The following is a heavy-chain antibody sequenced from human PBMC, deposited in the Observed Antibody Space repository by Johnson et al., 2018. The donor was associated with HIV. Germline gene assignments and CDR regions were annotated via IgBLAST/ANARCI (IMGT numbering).Heavy chain of an antibody. CDR3: ARDTPMGGSAFDI. D-gene: IGHD3-10*01. CDR2: IKQDGSEK. J-gene: IGHJ3*02. CDR1: GFTFSSYW. V-gene: IGHV3-7*01. Sequence: VQVVESGGGLVQPGGSLRLSCAASGFTFSSYWMSWVRQAPGKGLEWVANIKQDGSEKYYVDSVKGRFTISRDNAKNSLYLQMNSLRAEDTAVYYCARDTPMGGSAFDIWGQGTMVTVSS.